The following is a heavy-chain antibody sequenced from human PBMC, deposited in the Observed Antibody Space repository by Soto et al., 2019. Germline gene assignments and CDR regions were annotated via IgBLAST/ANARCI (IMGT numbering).Heavy chain of an antibody. CDR1: GFTFSSYE. Sequence: PGGSLRLSCAASGFTFSSYEMSWVRQAPGKGLEWVSYMSSSGSTIYSADSVSGRFTISRDNAKNPLYLQMNSLTAEDTAVYYCARDIPPMGYFEYWGQGTLVTVSS. J-gene: IGHJ4*01. CDR2: MSSSGSTI. D-gene: IGHD2-8*01. CDR3: ARDIPPMGYFEY. V-gene: IGHV3-48*03.